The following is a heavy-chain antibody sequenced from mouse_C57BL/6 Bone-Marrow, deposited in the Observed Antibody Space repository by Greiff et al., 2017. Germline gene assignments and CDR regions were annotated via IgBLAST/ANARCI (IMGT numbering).Heavy chain of an antibody. CDR1: GYTFTSYW. Sequence: QVQLQQPGAELVNPGASVKLSCKASGYTFTSYWMHWVKQRPGQGLEWIGMIHPNSGSTNYNEKFKSKATLTVDKSSSTAYMQLSSLTSEDSAVYYCARPYYDGDAMDYWGQGTSVTVSS. D-gene: IGHD2-4*01. J-gene: IGHJ4*01. CDR2: IHPNSGST. CDR3: ARPYYDGDAMDY. V-gene: IGHV1-64*01.